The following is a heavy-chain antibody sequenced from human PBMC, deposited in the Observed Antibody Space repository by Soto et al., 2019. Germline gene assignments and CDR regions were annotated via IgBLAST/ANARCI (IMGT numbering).Heavy chain of an antibody. CDR3: AKCAGSGWYPDY. CDR1: GFTFSSYA. V-gene: IGHV3-23*01. CDR2: ISGSGANT. J-gene: IGHJ4*02. Sequence: EVQLLESAGGFVPPEGSLSLSCAASGFTFSSYAMRWVRQAPGKGLEWVSAISGSGANTYYADSVKGRFTISRDNSKNTLFLQLNSLRVEDTAVYYCAKCAGSGWYPDYWGQGTLVTVSS. D-gene: IGHD6-19*01.